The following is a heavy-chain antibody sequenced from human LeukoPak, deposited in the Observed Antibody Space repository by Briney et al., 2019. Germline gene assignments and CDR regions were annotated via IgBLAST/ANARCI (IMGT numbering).Heavy chain of an antibody. D-gene: IGHD2-2*01. J-gene: IGHJ4*02. Sequence: GGSLRLSCAASGFTLSSYSMNWVRQAPGKGLEWVSSISSSSSYIYYADSVKGRFTISRDNAKNSLYLQMNSLRAEDTAVYYCARKTDDCSSTSCPLDYWGQGTLVTVSS. CDR2: ISSSSSYI. CDR1: GFTLSSYS. CDR3: ARKTDDCSSTSCPLDY. V-gene: IGHV3-21*01.